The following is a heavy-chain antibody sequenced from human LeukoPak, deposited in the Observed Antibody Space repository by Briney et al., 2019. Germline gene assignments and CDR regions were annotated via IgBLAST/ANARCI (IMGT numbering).Heavy chain of an antibody. CDR2: INPNSGDT. J-gene: IGHJ4*02. V-gene: IGHV1-2*06. Sequence: ASVKVSCKTSGYTFTGYYVHWVRQAPGQGLEWMGRINPNSGDTNYAQKFQGRVTMTRDTSISTAYMELSRLRSDDTAVYYCARDYCGGDCFPDYWGQGTLVTVSS. CDR3: ARDYCGGDCFPDY. D-gene: IGHD2-21*02. CDR1: GYTFTGYY.